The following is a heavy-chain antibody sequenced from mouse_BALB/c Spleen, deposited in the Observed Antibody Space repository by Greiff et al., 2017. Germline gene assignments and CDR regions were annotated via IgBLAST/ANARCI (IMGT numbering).Heavy chain of an antibody. V-gene: IGHV14-3*02. CDR2: IDPANGNT. Sequence: EVQLVESGAELVKPGASVKLSCTASGFNIKDTYMHWVKQRPEQGLEWIGRIDPANGNTKYDPKFQGKATITADTSSNTAYLQLSSLTSEDTAVYYCARAGYDYDDYAMDYWGQGTSVTVSS. CDR1: GFNIKDTY. J-gene: IGHJ4*01. CDR3: ARAGYDYDDYAMDY. D-gene: IGHD2-4*01.